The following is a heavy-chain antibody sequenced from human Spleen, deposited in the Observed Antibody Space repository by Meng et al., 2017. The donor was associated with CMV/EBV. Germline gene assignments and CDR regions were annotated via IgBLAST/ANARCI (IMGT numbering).Heavy chain of an antibody. Sequence: GESLKISCAASGFTFSSYAMHWVRQAPGKGLEWVTFIQYDGSNKYYADSVKGRFTISRDNSKNTLYLQMNSLRAEDTAVYYCAKGGVVPASYYYYCGMDVWGQGTTVTVSS. CDR1: GFTFSSYA. CDR3: AKGGVVPASYYYYCGMDV. J-gene: IGHJ6*02. V-gene: IGHV3-30*02. CDR2: IQYDGSNK. D-gene: IGHD2-2*01.